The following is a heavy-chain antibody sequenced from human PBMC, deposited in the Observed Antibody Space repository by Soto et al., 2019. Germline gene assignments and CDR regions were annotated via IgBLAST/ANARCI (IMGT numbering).Heavy chain of an antibody. CDR2: ITFNGSKE. CDR1: GFAFSRFG. V-gene: IGHV3-30*03. Sequence: VQMVESGGGVVQPGGSLRLSCAGSGFAFSRFGMRWVRQAPGKGLEWVACITFNGSKEYYVDSVKGRFAISRNNSMNTLYLQMSSLGPEATGVYYCATDPGAFAGAMRDWGRGTLVTVSS. J-gene: IGHJ4*02. CDR3: ATDPGAFAGAMRD. D-gene: IGHD3-16*01.